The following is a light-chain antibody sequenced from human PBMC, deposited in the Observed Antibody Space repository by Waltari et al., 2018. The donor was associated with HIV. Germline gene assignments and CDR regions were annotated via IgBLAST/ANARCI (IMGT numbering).Light chain of an antibody. V-gene: IGKV4-1*01. CDR1: RTVLYSSDNQNY. CDR3: QQYYTVPPT. Sequence: DIVMTQSPESLAVSLGERATINCTSSRTVLYSSDNQNYLAWYLQRPGQSPRVLLFWACPRPFGVPNRFSGSGSGTDFSLTLSSLQADDVGIYYCQQYYTVPPTFGGGTKVEI. J-gene: IGKJ4*01. CDR2: WAC.